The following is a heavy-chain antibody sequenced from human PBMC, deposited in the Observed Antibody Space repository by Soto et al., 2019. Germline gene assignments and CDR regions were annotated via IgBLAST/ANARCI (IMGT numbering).Heavy chain of an antibody. V-gene: IGHV3-23*01. J-gene: IGHJ4*02. CDR3: AKGARSGGSCHIDDY. D-gene: IGHD2-15*01. Sequence: EVQLLESGGGLVQPGGSLRLSCAASGFTFSSYAMNWVRQAPGKGLEWVSGFRGSGGSTYYADSVKGRFTISRDNSKNTLYLQMNSLRDEDTAVYYCAKGARSGGSCHIDDYWGQGTLVTVSS. CDR1: GFTFSSYA. CDR2: FRGSGGST.